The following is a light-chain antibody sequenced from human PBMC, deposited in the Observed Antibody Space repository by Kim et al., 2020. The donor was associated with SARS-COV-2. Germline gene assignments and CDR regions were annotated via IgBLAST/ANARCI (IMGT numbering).Light chain of an antibody. Sequence: SYELTQQPSVSVSPGLTASITCSGDKLGDKYTYWYQQKPGQSPVLVIYEDSKRPSGIPERFSASNSENTATLTISGPQAIDEADYYCQAWGSRTVVFGGGTKLTVL. CDR2: EDS. CDR1: KLGDKY. CDR3: QAWGSRTVV. V-gene: IGLV3-1*01. J-gene: IGLJ2*01.